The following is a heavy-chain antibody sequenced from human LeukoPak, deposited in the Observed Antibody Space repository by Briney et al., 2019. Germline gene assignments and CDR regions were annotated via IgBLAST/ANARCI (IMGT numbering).Heavy chain of an antibody. Sequence: PGGSLRLSCAASGFTFSSYWMHWVRQAPGKGLVWVSRINSDGSSTRYADSVKGRFTISRDNAKNSLYLQMNSLRAEDTAVYYCARDLYSGSYHGDDYWGQGTLVTVSS. CDR1: GFTFSSYW. CDR3: ARDLYSGSYHGDDY. V-gene: IGHV3-74*01. CDR2: INSDGSST. D-gene: IGHD1-26*01. J-gene: IGHJ4*02.